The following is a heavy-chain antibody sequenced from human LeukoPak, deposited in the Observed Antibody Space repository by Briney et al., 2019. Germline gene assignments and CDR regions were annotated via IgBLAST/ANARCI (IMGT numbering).Heavy chain of an antibody. CDR3: ARDPERYCSGGSCYPKNWFDP. CDR2: IIPIFGTA. Sequence: SVKVSCKASGGTFSSYAISWVRQAPGQGLEWMGGIIPIFGTANYAQKFQGRVTITADESTSTAYMELSSLRSEDTAVYYCARDPERYCSGGSCYPKNWFDPWGQGALVTVSS. V-gene: IGHV1-69*13. J-gene: IGHJ5*02. D-gene: IGHD2-15*01. CDR1: GGTFSSYA.